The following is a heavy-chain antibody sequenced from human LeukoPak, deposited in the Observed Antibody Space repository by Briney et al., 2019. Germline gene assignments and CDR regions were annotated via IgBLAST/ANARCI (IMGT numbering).Heavy chain of an antibody. Sequence: PSETLSLTCAVYGGSFSGYYWSWIRQPPGKGLEWIGEINHSGSTNHNPSLKSRVTISVDTSKNQFSLKLSSVTAADTAVYYCARGFRVPAAFLYYGMDVWGQGTTVTVSS. D-gene: IGHD2-2*01. CDR2: INHSGST. V-gene: IGHV4-34*01. CDR3: ARGFRVPAAFLYYGMDV. J-gene: IGHJ6*02. CDR1: GGSFSGYY.